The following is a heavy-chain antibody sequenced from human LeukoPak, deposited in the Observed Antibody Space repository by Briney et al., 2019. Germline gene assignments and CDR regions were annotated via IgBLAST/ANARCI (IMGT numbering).Heavy chain of an antibody. CDR2: LSDDDHTT. D-gene: IGHD6-19*01. Sequence: GGSLRLSCAASGFTFSTYTMSWVRQAPGKGLEWVSVLSDDDHTTYYADSVKGRFTISRDNSKNTLYLQMNSLRAEDTAIYYCAKSRGRYDNSGWRTYDYWGQGTLVTVSS. CDR1: GFTFSTYT. J-gene: IGHJ4*02. V-gene: IGHV3-23*01. CDR3: AKSRGRYDNSGWRTYDY.